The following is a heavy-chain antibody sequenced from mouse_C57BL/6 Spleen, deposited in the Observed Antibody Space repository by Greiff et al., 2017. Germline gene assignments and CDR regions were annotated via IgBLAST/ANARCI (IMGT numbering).Heavy chain of an antibody. CDR3: ARDYGYYLDY. D-gene: IGHD2-2*01. Sequence: QVQLQQPGAELVKPGASVKLSCKASGYTFTSYWMHWVKQRPGQGLEWIGMIHPNSGSTNYNEKFKSKATLTVDKSSSTAYMQHSSLTSEDSAVYYCARDYGYYLDYWGQGTTLTVSA. CDR1: GYTFTSYW. CDR2: IHPNSGST. J-gene: IGHJ2*01. V-gene: IGHV1-64*01.